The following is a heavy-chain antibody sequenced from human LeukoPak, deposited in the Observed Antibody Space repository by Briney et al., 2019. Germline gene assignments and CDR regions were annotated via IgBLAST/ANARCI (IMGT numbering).Heavy chain of an antibody. V-gene: IGHV1-69*04. D-gene: IGHD5-18*01. J-gene: IGHJ4*02. CDR2: IIPILGIA. CDR1: GYTFTSYY. Sequence: SVKVSCKASGYTFTSYYMHWVRQAPGQGLEWMGRIIPILGIANYAQKFQGRVTITADKSTSTAYMELSSLRSKDTAVYYCARALGGGYSYGYAADYWGQGTLVTVSS. CDR3: ARALGGGYSYGYAADY.